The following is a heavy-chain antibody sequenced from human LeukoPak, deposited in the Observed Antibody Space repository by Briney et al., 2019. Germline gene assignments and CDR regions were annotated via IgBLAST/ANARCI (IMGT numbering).Heavy chain of an antibody. CDR3: ARGLGRRNSGWFLY. D-gene: IGHD6-19*01. CDR2: INHSGST. J-gene: IGHJ4*02. V-gene: IGHV4-34*01. CDR1: GGSFSANY. Sequence: KPSETLSLTCAVYGGSFSANYWSWIRQPPGKGLEWIREINHSGSTNYNPSLKSRVTISEDTSKNQFSLKLSSVTAADTAVYYCARGLGRRNSGWFLYWGQGTLVTVSS.